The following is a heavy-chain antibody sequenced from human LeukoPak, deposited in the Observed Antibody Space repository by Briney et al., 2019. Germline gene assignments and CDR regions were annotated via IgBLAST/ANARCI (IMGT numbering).Heavy chain of an antibody. D-gene: IGHD3-10*01. CDR3: ARDMYDNGWSSFDY. CDR1: GFIFNTFA. Sequence: PGRSLRLSCAASGFIFNTFAMHWVRQAPGKGLEWVALISYDGNFRNYAESVKGRFTISRDNSKNTVHLQMNSLRAEDTALYYCARDMYDNGWSSFDYWGQGTLVTVSS. J-gene: IGHJ4*02. CDR2: ISYDGNFR. V-gene: IGHV3-30*04.